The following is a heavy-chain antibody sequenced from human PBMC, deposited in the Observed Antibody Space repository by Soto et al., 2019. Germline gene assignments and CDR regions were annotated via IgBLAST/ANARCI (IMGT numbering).Heavy chain of an antibody. CDR3: ARGDYDYVWGILY. V-gene: IGHV3-33*01. J-gene: IGHJ4*02. CDR2: IWYDGSNK. D-gene: IGHD3-16*01. Sequence: QVQLVESGGGVVQPGRSLRLSCAASGFTFSSYGMHWVRQAPGKGLEWVAVIWYDGSNKYYADSVKGRFTISRDNSKNTLYLQMNSLRAEDTAVYYCARGDYDYVWGILYRGQGTLVTVSS. CDR1: GFTFSSYG.